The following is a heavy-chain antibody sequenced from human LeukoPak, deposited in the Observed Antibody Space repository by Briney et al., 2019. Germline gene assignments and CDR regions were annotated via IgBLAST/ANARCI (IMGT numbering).Heavy chain of an antibody. V-gene: IGHV5-51*01. Sequence: HGESLKISCKGSGYSFIRNWIGWVRQMPGKGLEWMAIIYPGDSDTRYSPSFQGQVTISADKSISTAYLQWSSLTASDTAMYYCAGPGTSATYFEFWGQGTLVTVSS. CDR2: IYPGDSDT. D-gene: IGHD2-15*01. CDR1: GYSFIRNW. CDR3: AGPGTSATYFEF. J-gene: IGHJ4*02.